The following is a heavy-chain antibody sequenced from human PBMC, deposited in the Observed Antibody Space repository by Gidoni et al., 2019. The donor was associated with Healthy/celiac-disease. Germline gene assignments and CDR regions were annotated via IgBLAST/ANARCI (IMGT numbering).Heavy chain of an antibody. CDR2: IYYSGST. Sequence: QVQLQESGPGLVKPSETLSLTCTVSGGSISSYSWSWLRQPPGKGLEWIGYIYYSGSTNYNPSLKSRVTISVDTSKNQFSLKLSSVTAADTAVYYCARGLDDYYDFWSGYYRGYYYYGMDVWGQGTTVTVSS. V-gene: IGHV4-59*01. D-gene: IGHD3-3*01. CDR1: GGSISSYS. J-gene: IGHJ6*02. CDR3: ARGLDDYYDFWSGYYRGYYYYGMDV.